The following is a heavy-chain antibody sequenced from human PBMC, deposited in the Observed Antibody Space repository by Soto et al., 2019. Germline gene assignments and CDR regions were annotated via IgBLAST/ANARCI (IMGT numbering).Heavy chain of an antibody. CDR3: AREKTGDLTFFDS. Sequence: SETLSLTCTVSGGSVSSGSYFWSWIRQPPGKGLEWLGYIYYTGNTNYNPSLKSRLTISVDSSKNQFSLKLSSVTAADTAVYYCAREKTGDLTFFDSWGQGTLVTVSS. V-gene: IGHV4-61*01. CDR2: IYYTGNT. D-gene: IGHD3-16*01. CDR1: GGSVSSGSYF. J-gene: IGHJ4*02.